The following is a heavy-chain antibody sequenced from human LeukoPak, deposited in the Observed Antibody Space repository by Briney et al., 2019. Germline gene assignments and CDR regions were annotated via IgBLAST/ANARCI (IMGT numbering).Heavy chain of an antibody. D-gene: IGHD2-2*01. CDR2: ICCYGCYI. CDR1: GFTFSSYW. V-gene: IGHV3-74*01. Sequence: GGSLRLSCVASGFTFSSYWMHWVRHAPGKGVVGVSRICCYGCYITYAVSVKGRFTLSRDNAKNTLYLQTNTLRAKDTDVYCCVCPPRPTADFDYWGQGTLVTVSS. CDR3: VCPPRPTADFDY. J-gene: IGHJ4*02.